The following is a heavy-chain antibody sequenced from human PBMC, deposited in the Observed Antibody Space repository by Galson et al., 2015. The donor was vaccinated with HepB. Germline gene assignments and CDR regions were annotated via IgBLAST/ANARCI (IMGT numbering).Heavy chain of an antibody. D-gene: IGHD3-22*01. CDR3: ARSYYYDSSGYYYYYYGMDV. CDR2: ISAYNGNT. CDR1: GYTFTSYG. V-gene: IGHV1-18*04. Sequence: SVKVSCKASGYTFTSYGISWVRQAPGQGLEWMGWISAYNGNTNYAQKLQGRVTMTTDTSTSTAYMELRSLRSDDTAVYYCARSYYYDSSGYYYYYYGMDVWGQGTTVTVSS. J-gene: IGHJ6*02.